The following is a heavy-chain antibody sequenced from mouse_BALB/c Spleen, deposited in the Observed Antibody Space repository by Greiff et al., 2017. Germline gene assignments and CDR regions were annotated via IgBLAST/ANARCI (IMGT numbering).Heavy chain of an antibody. D-gene: IGHD1-1*01. CDR3: ARRSIYYYGSNPHYYAMDY. CDR1: GFTFSSYG. Sequence: EVMLVESGGDLVKPGGSLKLSCAASGFTFSSYGMSWVRQTPDKRLEWVATISSGGSYTYYPDSVKGRFTISRDNAKNTLYLQMSSLKSEDTAMYYCARRSIYYYGSNPHYYAMDYWGQGTSVTVSS. J-gene: IGHJ4*01. V-gene: IGHV5-6*02. CDR2: ISSGGSYT.